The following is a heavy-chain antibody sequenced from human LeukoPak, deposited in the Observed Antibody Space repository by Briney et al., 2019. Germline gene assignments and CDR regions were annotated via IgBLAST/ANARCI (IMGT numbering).Heavy chain of an antibody. Sequence: GKSLRLSCAASGFSFSTYGMHWVRQAPGKGLEWVAVISYDGSNKYYADSVKGRFTISRDNSENTLYLQMNSLRSEDTAVYYCAKEVLSSEGTWGQGTLVTVPS. D-gene: IGHD1/OR15-1a*01. J-gene: IGHJ4*02. CDR2: ISYDGSNK. CDR1: GFSFSTYG. V-gene: IGHV3-30*18. CDR3: AKEVLSSEGT.